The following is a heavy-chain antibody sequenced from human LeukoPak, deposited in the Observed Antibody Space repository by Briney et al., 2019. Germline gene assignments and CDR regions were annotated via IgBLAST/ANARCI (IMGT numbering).Heavy chain of an antibody. J-gene: IGHJ4*02. V-gene: IGHV3-23*01. D-gene: IGHD6-19*01. CDR1: GFSFSSYA. Sequence: GGSLRLSCAASGFSFSSYAMSWVRQAPGKGLEWVSAISGRGGSTYYADSVKGRFTISRDNSKNTLYLQMNSLRAVDTAVYYCAKDRGSGWPQFDYWGQGTLVTVSS. CDR2: ISGRGGST. CDR3: AKDRGSGWPQFDY.